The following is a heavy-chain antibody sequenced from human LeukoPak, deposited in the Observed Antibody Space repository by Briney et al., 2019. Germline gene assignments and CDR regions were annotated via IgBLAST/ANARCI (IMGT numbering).Heavy chain of an antibody. D-gene: IGHD3-10*01. CDR1: GFTVSSNS. J-gene: IGHJ4*02. CDR2: IRSTANGYAT. Sequence: GGSLRLSCTVSGFTVSSNSMSWVRQASGKGLEWVGRIRSTANGYATAYAASVKGRFTISRDDSKNTAYLQMDSLKTEDTAVYYCTGNYYGSGSYADFDYWGQGTLVTVSS. CDR3: TGNYYGSGSYADFDY. V-gene: IGHV3-73*01.